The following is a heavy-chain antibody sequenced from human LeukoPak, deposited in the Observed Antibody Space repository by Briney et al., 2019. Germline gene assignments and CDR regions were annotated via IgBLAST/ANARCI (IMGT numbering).Heavy chain of an antibody. D-gene: IGHD3-22*01. CDR3: ANYYDSSGYSAAFDI. CDR2: IKQDGSEK. Sequence: GGSLRLSCAASGFTFSSYWMSWVRQAPGKGLEWVANIKQDGSEKYYVDSVKGRFTISRDNAKNSLYLQMNSLRAEDTAVYYCANYYDSSGYSAAFDIWGQGTMVTVSS. CDR1: GFTFSSYW. J-gene: IGHJ3*02. V-gene: IGHV3-7*01.